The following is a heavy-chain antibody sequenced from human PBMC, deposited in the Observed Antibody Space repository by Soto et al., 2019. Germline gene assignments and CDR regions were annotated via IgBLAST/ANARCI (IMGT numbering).Heavy chain of an antibody. V-gene: IGHV4-34*01. D-gene: IGHD5-18*01. CDR3: ARVPGYSYSTAVMDV. CDR2: INHSGST. J-gene: IGHJ6*02. CDR1: GWSFSGYY. Sequence: PSETLSLTCAFYGWSFSGYYWSWIRQPPGKGLEWIGEINHSGSTNYNPSLKSRVTISVDTSKNQFSLKLSSVTAADTAVYYCARVPGYSYSTAVMDVWGQGTTVTVSS.